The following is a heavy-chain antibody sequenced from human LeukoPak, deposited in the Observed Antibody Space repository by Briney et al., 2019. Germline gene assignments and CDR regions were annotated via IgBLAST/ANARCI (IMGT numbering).Heavy chain of an antibody. CDR2: ISGSGGST. CDR1: GFTFSSYA. D-gene: IGHD2-21*02. J-gene: IGHJ5*02. Sequence: GGSLRLSCAASGFTFSSYAMSWVRQAPGKGLEWVSAISGSGGSTYYADSVKGRFTISRDNSKNTLYLQMNSLRAEDTAVYYCAKDTYCGGDCYWNWFDPWGQGALVTVSS. CDR3: AKDTYCGGDCYWNWFDP. V-gene: IGHV3-23*01.